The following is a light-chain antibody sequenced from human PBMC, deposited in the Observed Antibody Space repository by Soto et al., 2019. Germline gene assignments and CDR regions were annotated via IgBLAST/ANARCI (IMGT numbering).Light chain of an antibody. CDR1: SSDVGYYNY. CDR2: EVS. J-gene: IGLJ1*01. Sequence: QSVLSHPASVSWSPGQSITISCTGTSSDVGYYNYVSWYQHHPGKAPKLMIYEVSNRPSGVSNRFSGSKSGNTASLTVSGLRAEEEADYYCISFTASSNYVFGTGTKVTAL. CDR3: ISFTASSNYV. V-gene: IGLV2-14*01.